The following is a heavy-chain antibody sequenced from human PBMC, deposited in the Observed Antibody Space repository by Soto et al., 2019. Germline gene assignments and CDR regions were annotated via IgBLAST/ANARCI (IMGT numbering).Heavy chain of an antibody. J-gene: IGHJ6*02. CDR3: ARGTTVVTPTSCGMDV. D-gene: IGHD4-17*01. Sequence: ASVKVSCKASGYTFTGYYFHWVRLAPGQGLQWVGWINPSSGDTNYTQKFQGRVTMTRDTSKNQFSLKLSSVTAADTAVYYCARGTTVVTPTSCGMDVWGQGTTVTVSS. CDR1: GYTFTGYY. V-gene: IGHV1-2*02. CDR2: INPSSGDT.